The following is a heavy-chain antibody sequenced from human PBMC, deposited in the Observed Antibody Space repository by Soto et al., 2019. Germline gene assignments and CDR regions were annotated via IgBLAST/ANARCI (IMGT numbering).Heavy chain of an antibody. Sequence: AASVKVSCKASGYTFTSYDINWVRQATGQGLEWMGWMNPNSGNTGYAQKFQGRVTMTRNTSISTAYMELSSLRSEDTAVYYCARATGYCSGGSCPRDYWGQGTLVTVSS. CDR1: GYTFTSYD. D-gene: IGHD2-15*01. CDR3: ARATGYCSGGSCPRDY. CDR2: MNPNSGNT. V-gene: IGHV1-8*01. J-gene: IGHJ4*02.